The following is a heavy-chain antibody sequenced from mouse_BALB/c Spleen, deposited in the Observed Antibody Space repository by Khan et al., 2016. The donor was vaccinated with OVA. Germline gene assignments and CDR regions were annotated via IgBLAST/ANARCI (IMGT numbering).Heavy chain of an antibody. V-gene: IGHV2-6-4*01. Sequence: QVQLKESGPGLVAPSQSLSITCTVSGFSLSRYNIHWVRQPPGKGLEWLGMIWGGGVTDYNSTLKSRLSISKDNSKSQVFLKGNSMQTDDTAMYYCARAYYRYDGYYAMDYWGQGTSVTVSS. CDR1: GFSLSRYN. CDR2: IWGGGVT. D-gene: IGHD2-14*01. CDR3: ARAYYRYDGYYAMDY. J-gene: IGHJ4*01.